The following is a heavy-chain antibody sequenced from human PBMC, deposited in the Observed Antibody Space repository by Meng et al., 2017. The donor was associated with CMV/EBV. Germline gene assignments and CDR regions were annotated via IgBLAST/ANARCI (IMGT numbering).Heavy chain of an antibody. D-gene: IGHD6-13*01. Sequence: MTVKESSPSLVKPTQTLTLTCTFSGFSLSTSGVGAGWIRQPPGKALELLALIYWDDDKRYSPSLKSRLTITKDTSKNQVVLTMTNMDPVDTATYYCAHRGRIAAAGTDWFDPWGQGTLVTVSS. CDR2: IYWDDDK. V-gene: IGHV2-5*02. CDR3: AHRGRIAAAGTDWFDP. CDR1: GFSLSTSGVG. J-gene: IGHJ5*02.